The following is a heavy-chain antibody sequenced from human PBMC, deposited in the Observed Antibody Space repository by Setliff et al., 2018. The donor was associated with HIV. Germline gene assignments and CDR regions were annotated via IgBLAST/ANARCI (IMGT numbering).Heavy chain of an antibody. J-gene: IGHJ5*02. V-gene: IGHV4-39*01. CDR1: GGSISSSNYY. CDR2: IYYSGST. D-gene: IGHD3-3*01. Sequence: SETLSLTCTVSGGSISSSNYYWGWIRQPPGKGLEWIGSIYYSGSTYYNPSLKSRVTISVDTSKNQVSLRLTSVTAADTAVYYCARQSITIFGVVISGFDPWGQGTLVTVSS. CDR3: ARQSITIFGVVISGFDP.